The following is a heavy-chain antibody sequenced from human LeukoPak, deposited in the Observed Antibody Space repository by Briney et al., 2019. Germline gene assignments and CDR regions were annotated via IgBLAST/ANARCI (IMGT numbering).Heavy chain of an antibody. CDR1: GGTFSSYA. Sequence: SVKVSCKASGGTFSSYAISWVRQAPRQGLEWMGGIIPIFGTANYAQKFQGRVTITTDESTSTAYMELSSLRSEDTAVYYCARVPRLRYCSSTSCYAEYWGQGTLVTVSS. V-gene: IGHV1-69*05. CDR3: ARVPRLRYCSSTSCYAEY. D-gene: IGHD2-2*01. J-gene: IGHJ4*02. CDR2: IIPIFGTA.